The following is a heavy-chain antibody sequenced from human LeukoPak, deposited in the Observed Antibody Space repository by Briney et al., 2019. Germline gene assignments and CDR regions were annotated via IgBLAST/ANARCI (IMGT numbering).Heavy chain of an antibody. CDR1: RYTFTGYY. V-gene: IGHV1-2*02. J-gene: IGHJ6*02. CDR3: AREGYDSSGYYYYYYYGMDV. D-gene: IGHD3-22*01. Sequence: ASVKVSCKASRYTFTGYYMHWVRQAPGQGLEWMGWINPNSGGTNYAQKFQGRVTMTRDTSISTAYMELSRLRSDDTAVYYCAREGYDSSGYYYYYYYGMDVWGQGTTVTVSS. CDR2: INPNSGGT.